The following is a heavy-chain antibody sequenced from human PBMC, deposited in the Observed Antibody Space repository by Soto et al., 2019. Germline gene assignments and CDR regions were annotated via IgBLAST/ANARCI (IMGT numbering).Heavy chain of an antibody. CDR2: ISGSGGST. V-gene: IGHV3-23*01. J-gene: IGHJ4*02. D-gene: IGHD3-10*01. CDR3: AKAPTVHYYDSGSSSY. Sequence: EVQLLESGGGLVQPGGSLRLSSAASGFTFSNYAMSWVRQAPGKGLEWVSAISGSGGSTYYADSVKGRFTISRDNSNNALYLQIISLRAEYTAVYYCAKAPTVHYYDSGSSSYWGQGTLLTVSS. CDR1: GFTFSNYA.